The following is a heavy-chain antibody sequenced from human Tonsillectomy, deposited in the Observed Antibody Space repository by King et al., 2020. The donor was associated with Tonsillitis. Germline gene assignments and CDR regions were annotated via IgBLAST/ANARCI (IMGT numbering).Heavy chain of an antibody. Sequence: QLQESGPGLVKPSETLSLTCTVSGGSISSYYWSWIRQPPGKGLEWIGYIYYSGSTNYNPSLKSRVTISVDTSKNQFSLKLSSVTAAVTAVYYCARRSDSSSWFPFDYWGQGTLVTVSS. V-gene: IGHV4-59*08. J-gene: IGHJ4*02. CDR1: GGSISSYY. CDR2: IYYSGST. D-gene: IGHD6-13*01. CDR3: ARRSDSSSWFPFDY.